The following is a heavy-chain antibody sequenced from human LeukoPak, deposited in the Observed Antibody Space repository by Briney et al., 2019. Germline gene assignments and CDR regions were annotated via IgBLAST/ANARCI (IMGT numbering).Heavy chain of an antibody. J-gene: IGHJ4*02. V-gene: IGHV5-51*01. CDR3: ARFTRGDVLLWFGEPTLLDY. CDR2: IQPGCYET. CDR1: GYSFTIYW. Sequence: GESLKISFKGSGYSFTIYWIAWGRQMPGKGVGWMGIIQPGCYETIYSPSFQGQVTISANKSISTDYLQWLSLKTSDTAMYYCARFTRGDVLLWFGEPTLLDYWGQGTLVTVSS. D-gene: IGHD3-10*01.